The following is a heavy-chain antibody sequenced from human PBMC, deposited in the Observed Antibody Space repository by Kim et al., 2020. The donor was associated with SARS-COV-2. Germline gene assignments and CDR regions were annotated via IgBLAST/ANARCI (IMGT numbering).Heavy chain of an antibody. Sequence: SETLSLTCTVSGGSISTYYWGWIRQAPGKGLEWIGYIYSSGSTNYNPSPKSRLTISVATSKNQFFLKLNSVTAADSAIYYCAGESGLAAGVALVFWGQ. V-gene: IGHV4-59*01. D-gene: IGHD6-13*01. CDR3: AGESGLAAGVALVF. J-gene: IGHJ1*01. CDR1: GGSISTYY. CDR2: IYSSGST.